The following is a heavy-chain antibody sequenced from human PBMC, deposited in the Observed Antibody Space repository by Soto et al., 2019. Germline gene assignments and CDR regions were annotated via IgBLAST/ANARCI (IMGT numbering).Heavy chain of an antibody. J-gene: IGHJ6*02. CDR3: AREDRDRETGLVPAAIDGMDV. Sequence: QVQLVQSGAEEMKSGSSVKVSCKASGGTFSRYSITWVRQAPGHGLEWIGRIIPIFGIASYAQKFQGRVTITADESTSTAYMELSSLRSDDTAVYYCAREDRDRETGLVPAAIDGMDVWGQGTTVTVSS. D-gene: IGHD2-2*01. CDR1: GGTFSRYS. V-gene: IGHV1-69*08. CDR2: IIPIFGIA.